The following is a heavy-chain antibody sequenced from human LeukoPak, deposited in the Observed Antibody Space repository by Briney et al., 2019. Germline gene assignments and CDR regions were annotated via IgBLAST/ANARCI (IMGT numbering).Heavy chain of an antibody. CDR2: ISGSGGST. Sequence: GGSLRLSGAASGFTFSSYAMSWVRQAPGEGLEWVSAISGSGGSTYYADSVKGRFTISRDNSKNTLYLQMNSLRAEDTAVYYCAKDRITFWQLVPFDYWGQGTLVTVSS. V-gene: IGHV3-23*01. CDR3: AKDRITFWQLVPFDY. D-gene: IGHD6-6*01. J-gene: IGHJ4*02. CDR1: GFTFSSYA.